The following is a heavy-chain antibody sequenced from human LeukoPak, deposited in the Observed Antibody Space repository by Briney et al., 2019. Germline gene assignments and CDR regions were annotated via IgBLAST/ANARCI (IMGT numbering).Heavy chain of an antibody. J-gene: IGHJ4*02. V-gene: IGHV3-74*01. CDR3: TRDAGTAGAERLDY. D-gene: IGHD2-21*02. CDR1: GCTFSNYY. CDR2: INTDGRST. Sequence: PGGSLRLSCAASGCTFSNYYMHWVRRAPGKGLVWVSRINTDGRSTDYADSVKGRFTISRDNAKNTLYLQMNSLRAEDTAVYYCTRDAGTAGAERLDYWGQGTLVTVSS.